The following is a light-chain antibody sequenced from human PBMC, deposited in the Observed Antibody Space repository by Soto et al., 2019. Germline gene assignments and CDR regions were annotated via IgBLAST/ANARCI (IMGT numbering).Light chain of an antibody. CDR3: QQSYSSIRT. J-gene: IGKJ1*01. CDR2: AAS. V-gene: IGKV1-39*01. CDR1: QSISTL. Sequence: DIQMTQSPSSLSASVGDRVTITCRASQSISTLLNWYQQKPGKAPNLLVYAASSLQSEVPSRSSGSGSGTDFTLTISSLQPEDSATYYCQQSYSSIRTFGQGTKVEIK.